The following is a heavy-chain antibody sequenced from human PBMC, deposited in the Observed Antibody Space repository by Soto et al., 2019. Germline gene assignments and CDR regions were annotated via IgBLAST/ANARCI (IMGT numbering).Heavy chain of an antibody. D-gene: IGHD3-16*01. CDR3: AHIPNYYQYDWFDP. CDR1: GFSLTTRGVG. V-gene: IGHV2-5*02. J-gene: IGHJ5*02. Sequence: QITLKESGPTLVKLTQTLTLTCTFSGFSLTTRGVGVGWIRQPPGKALECLALIYWDADKRYSPSLQSRLSITKDTSKNRVVLTMTNVDPVDTATYYCAHIPNYYQYDWFDPWGQGTLVSVSS. CDR2: IYWDADK.